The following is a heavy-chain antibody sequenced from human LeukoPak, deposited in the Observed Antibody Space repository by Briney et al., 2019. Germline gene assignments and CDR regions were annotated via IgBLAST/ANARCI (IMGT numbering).Heavy chain of an antibody. J-gene: IGHJ5*02. CDR3: ARDGYSSSWYSNNWFDP. V-gene: IGHV1-18*01. D-gene: IGHD6-13*01. CDR2: ISAYNGNT. CDR1: GYTFTSYG. Sequence: ASVKVSCKASGYTFTSYGISWVRQAPGQGLEWMGWISAYNGNTNYAQKLQGRVTMTTDTSTSTAYMELRSLRSDDTAVYYCARDGYSSSWYSNNWFDPWGQGTLVTVSP.